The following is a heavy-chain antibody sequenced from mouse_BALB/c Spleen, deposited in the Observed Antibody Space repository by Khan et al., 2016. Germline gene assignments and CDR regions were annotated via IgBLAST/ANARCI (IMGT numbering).Heavy chain of an antibody. CDR1: GFNIKDYY. V-gene: IGHV14-4*02. CDR3: NAGEMTTGAWFFY. CDR2: SDPENGDT. Sequence: VQLQQSGADLVKSGASVKLSCTASGFNIKDYYIHWVKQRPEQGLEWIGWSDPENGDTEYVPEFQGKATMTADTSSDTAHLQPSSLKSEDSAGYYCNAGEMTTGAWFFYWGQGTLVTVSA. D-gene: IGHD2-4*01. J-gene: IGHJ3*01.